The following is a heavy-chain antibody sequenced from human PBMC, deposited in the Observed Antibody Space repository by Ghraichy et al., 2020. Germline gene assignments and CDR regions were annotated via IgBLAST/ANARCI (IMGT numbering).Heavy chain of an antibody. Sequence: GGSLRLSCAASGFTFSSYEMNWVRQAPGKGLEWVPYISSSGSTIYYADSVKGRFTISRDNAKNSLYLQMNSLRAEDTAVYYCARSHTVIDYGGQGTLVTGSS. CDR3: ARSHTVIDY. CDR2: ISSSGSTI. CDR1: GFTFSSYE. D-gene: IGHD4-17*01. V-gene: IGHV3-48*03. J-gene: IGHJ4*02.